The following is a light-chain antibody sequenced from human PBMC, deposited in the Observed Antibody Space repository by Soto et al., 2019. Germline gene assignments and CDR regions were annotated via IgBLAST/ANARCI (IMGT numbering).Light chain of an antibody. CDR2: KAS. CDR1: QDINTF. CDR3: QHYNSYSEA. J-gene: IGKJ5*01. Sequence: DIQMTHSPSTLSASVGDRVTITCRASQDINTFLAWYQQKPGKAPKLLIYKASTLKSGVPSRFSGSGSGTEFTLTISSLQPDDFATYYCQHYNSYSEAFGQGTRLEIK. V-gene: IGKV1-5*03.